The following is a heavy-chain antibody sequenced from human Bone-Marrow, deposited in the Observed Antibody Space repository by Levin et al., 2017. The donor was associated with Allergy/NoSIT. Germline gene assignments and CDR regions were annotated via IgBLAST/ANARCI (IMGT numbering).Heavy chain of an antibody. V-gene: IGHV3-23*01. CDR1: GFTFSSYA. J-gene: IGHJ5*02. CDR2: ISGSGGST. Sequence: PGGSLRLSCAASGFTFSSYAMSWVRQAPGKGLEWVSAISGSGGSTYYADSVKGRFTISRDNSKNTLYLQMNSLRAEDTAVYYCAKNEEVVVAATPFPWFDPWGQGTLVTVSS. D-gene: IGHD2-15*01. CDR3: AKNEEVVVAATPFPWFDP.